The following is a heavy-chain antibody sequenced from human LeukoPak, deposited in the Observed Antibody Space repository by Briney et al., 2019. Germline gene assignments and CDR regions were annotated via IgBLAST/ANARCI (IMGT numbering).Heavy chain of an antibody. CDR2: TYHSGST. D-gene: IGHD3-22*01. V-gene: IGHV4-38-2*01. CDR3: ARMGDYYDSSGYYWVY. Sequence: SETLSLTCAVSGYSISSGYYWGWIRQPPGKGLEWIGSTYHSGSTYYNPSLKSRVTISVDTSKNQFSLKLSSVTAADTAVYYCARMGDYYDSSGYYWVYWGQGTLVTVSS. J-gene: IGHJ4*02. CDR1: GYSISSGYY.